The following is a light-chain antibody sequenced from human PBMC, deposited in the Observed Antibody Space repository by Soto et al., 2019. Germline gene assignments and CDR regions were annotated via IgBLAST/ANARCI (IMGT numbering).Light chain of an antibody. Sequence: QSLLTQPPSVSWAPGHRFTISFTGSISNIGAGYDVHWYQQLPGAAPKLLIYANTNRPSGVPGRFSGSKSGTSASLEITGLKAEDEADYYCQSYDSSLSGYVFGTGTKVTVL. CDR3: QSYDSSLSGYV. V-gene: IGLV1-40*01. J-gene: IGLJ1*01. CDR1: ISNIGAGYD. CDR2: ANT.